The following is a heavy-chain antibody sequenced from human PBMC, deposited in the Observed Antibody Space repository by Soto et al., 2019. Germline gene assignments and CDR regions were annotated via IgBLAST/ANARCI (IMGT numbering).Heavy chain of an antibody. J-gene: IGHJ5*02. Sequence: QVQLQESGPGLVKPSETLSLTCTVSGGSISSYFWTWIRQPPGKGLEWIGYIYHSGSTNYNPSLKSRVTVSVATAKNLFVLKPSSVTAADTAVYYCARLRGYYYDSSGYYEGWFDPWGQGTLVTVSS. V-gene: IGHV4-59*08. CDR2: IYHSGST. CDR1: GGSISSYF. D-gene: IGHD3-22*01. CDR3: ARLRGYYYDSSGYYEGWFDP.